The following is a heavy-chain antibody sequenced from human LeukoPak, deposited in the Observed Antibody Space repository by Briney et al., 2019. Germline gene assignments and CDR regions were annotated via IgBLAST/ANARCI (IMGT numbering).Heavy chain of an antibody. J-gene: IGHJ5*02. CDR2: IRYDGSNK. V-gene: IGHV3-30*02. D-gene: IGHD3-22*01. CDR1: GFTFSSYG. Sequence: GGSLRLSCAASGFTFSSYGMHWVRQAPGKGLEWVTFIRYDGSNKYYTDSVKGRFTISRDNSKNTLYLQMNSLRAEDTAVYYCARDQSRYYDSSGYWFFDPWGQGTLVTVSS. CDR3: ARDQSRYYDSSGYWFFDP.